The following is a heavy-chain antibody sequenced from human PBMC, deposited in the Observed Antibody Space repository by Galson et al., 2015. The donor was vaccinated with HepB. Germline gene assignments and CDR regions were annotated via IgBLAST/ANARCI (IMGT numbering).Heavy chain of an antibody. CDR2: IWYDGSNK. V-gene: IGHV3-33*01. Sequence: SLRLSCAASGFTFSSYGMHWVRQAPGKGLERVAVIWYDGSNKYYADSVKGRFTISRDNSKNTLSLQMNSLRAEDTAVYYCARGASPYYYGSGSYNWFDPWGQGTLVTVSS. CDR3: ARGASPYYYGSGSYNWFDP. CDR1: GFTFSSYG. J-gene: IGHJ5*02. D-gene: IGHD3-10*01.